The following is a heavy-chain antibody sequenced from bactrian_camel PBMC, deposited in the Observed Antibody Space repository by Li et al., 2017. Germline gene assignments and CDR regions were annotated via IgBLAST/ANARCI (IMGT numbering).Heavy chain of an antibody. J-gene: IGHJ4*01. D-gene: IGHD3*01. Sequence: HVQLVESGGGSVQAGGSLRLSCAFSGYTYSGNCMAWFRQAPGKEREGVATIYTGDGTTSYADSVKGRFTISQDNAKSTVYLQMDSLKPEDTAMYYCARAVGWVRCSRREYNYWGQGTQVTVS. CDR1: GYTYSGNC. CDR2: IYTGDGTT. V-gene: IGHV3S1*01. CDR3: ARAVGWVRCSRREYNY.